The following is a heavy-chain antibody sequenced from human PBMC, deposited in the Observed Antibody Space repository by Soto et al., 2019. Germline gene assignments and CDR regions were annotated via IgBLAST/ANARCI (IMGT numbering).Heavy chain of an antibody. J-gene: IGHJ2*01. D-gene: IGHD4-4*01. Sequence: QITLKESGPELVKPTQTLTLTCTFSGFSLSTSGVGVGWIRQPPGKALEWLSLIYWDDDKRYSPSLKSRLTIPKDPSKNQVVLTMTNMDPVDTATYYCVHQELTNNNFYFDLWGRGTLVTVSS. CDR2: IYWDDDK. CDR1: GFSLSTSGVG. V-gene: IGHV2-5*02. CDR3: VHQELTNNNFYFDL.